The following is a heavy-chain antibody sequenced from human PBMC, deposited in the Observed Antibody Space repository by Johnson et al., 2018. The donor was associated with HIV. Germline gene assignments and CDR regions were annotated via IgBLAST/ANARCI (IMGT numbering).Heavy chain of an antibody. V-gene: IGHV3-13*01. Sequence: VQLVESGGGLVQPGGSLRLSCAASGFTFSSYDMHWVRQATGKGLEWVSAIGTAGDTYYPGSVTGRFTISRDNAKNTLYLQMNSLRAEDTAVYYCAKDFDYDDSSGYYGDIWGQGTMVTVSS. CDR3: AKDFDYDDSSGYYGDI. D-gene: IGHD3-22*01. CDR2: IGTAGDT. J-gene: IGHJ3*02. CDR1: GFTFSSYD.